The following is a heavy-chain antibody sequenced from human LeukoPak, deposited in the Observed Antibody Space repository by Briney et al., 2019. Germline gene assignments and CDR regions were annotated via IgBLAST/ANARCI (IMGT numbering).Heavy chain of an antibody. CDR2: ISGSGGST. CDR1: GFTFSSYA. V-gene: IGHV3-23*01. Sequence: SGGSLRLSCAASGFTFSSYAMSWVRQAPGKGLEWVSAISGSGGSTYYPDSVKGRFTISRDNSKNTLYMQMNSLRAEDTAVYYCAKHPGLFGVVIXYSDXXGQGTXVTVS. D-gene: IGHD3-3*01. CDR3: AKHPGLFGVVIXYSDX. J-gene: IGHJ4*02.